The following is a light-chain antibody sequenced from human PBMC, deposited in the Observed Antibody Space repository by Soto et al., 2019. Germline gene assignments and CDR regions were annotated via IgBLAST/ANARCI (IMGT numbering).Light chain of an antibody. CDR3: QQRSNWPPST. CDR1: QSVSRY. Sequence: EIVMTQSPATLSVSPGERATLSCRASQSVSRYLAWYQQKPGQAPRLLIYDASNRATGIPARFSGSGSWTDFTLTISSLEPEDFAVYYCQQRSNWPPSTFGQGTRLEIK. CDR2: DAS. J-gene: IGKJ5*01. V-gene: IGKV3-11*01.